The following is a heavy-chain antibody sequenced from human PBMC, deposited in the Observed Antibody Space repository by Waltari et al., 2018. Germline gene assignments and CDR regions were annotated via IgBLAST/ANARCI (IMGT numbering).Heavy chain of an antibody. CDR1: GFTFRNYE. Sequence: EVQLVESGGGLVQPGGSLRLSCVASGFTFRNYEVNWVRQAPWKGLEWVSYISSDGGASYYADSVKGRFTISRDTAKSSLYLHMSSLRAEDTAVYYCARATYYYSGGYWDYWGQGTLVTVSS. J-gene: IGHJ4*02. D-gene: IGHD3-22*01. CDR2: ISSDGGAS. CDR3: ARATYYYSGGYWDY. V-gene: IGHV3-48*03.